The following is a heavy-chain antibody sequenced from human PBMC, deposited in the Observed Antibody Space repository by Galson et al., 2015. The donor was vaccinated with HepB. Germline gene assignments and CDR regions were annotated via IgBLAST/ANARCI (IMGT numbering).Heavy chain of an antibody. D-gene: IGHD3-22*01. Sequence: SLRLSCAASGFTFSTYSMNWVRQAPGKGLEWVSYISSSSSTIYYADSVKGRFTVSRDNAKNSLDLQMNTLRAEDTAMYYCARHDSGGYYHTPFHSWGQGTLVTVSS. V-gene: IGHV3-48*01. CDR1: GFTFSTYS. CDR3: ARHDSGGYYHTPFHS. CDR2: ISSSSSTI. J-gene: IGHJ5*01.